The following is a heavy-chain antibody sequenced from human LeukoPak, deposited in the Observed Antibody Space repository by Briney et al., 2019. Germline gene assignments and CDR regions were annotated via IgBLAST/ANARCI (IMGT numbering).Heavy chain of an antibody. CDR3: ARELELRRENDDY. CDR2: INPNSGGT. V-gene: IGHV1-2*06. J-gene: IGHJ4*02. Sequence: ASVKLSCKASGYTFTGYYMHWVRQAPGQGLEWMGRINPNSGGTNYAQKFQGRVTMTRDTSISTAYMELSRLRSDDTAVYYCARELELRRENDDYWGQGTLVTVSS. D-gene: IGHD1-7*01. CDR1: GYTFTGYY.